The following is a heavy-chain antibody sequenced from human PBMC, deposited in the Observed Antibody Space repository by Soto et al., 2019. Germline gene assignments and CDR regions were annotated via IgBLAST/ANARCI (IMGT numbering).Heavy chain of an antibody. Sequence: EVPLLESGGGLVQPGGSLRLSCAASGFTFSNFAMNWVRQAPGKGLEWVSHISGGGHTTYYADSVKGRFTISRDDSRNTLYLQMYSLRGEDTAVYYGTKDGCPGNGIYDPFDYWGQGSLVTVSS. D-gene: IGHD1-26*01. V-gene: IGHV3-23*01. CDR1: GFTFSNFA. CDR2: ISGGGHTT. J-gene: IGHJ4*02. CDR3: TKDGCPGNGIYDPFDY.